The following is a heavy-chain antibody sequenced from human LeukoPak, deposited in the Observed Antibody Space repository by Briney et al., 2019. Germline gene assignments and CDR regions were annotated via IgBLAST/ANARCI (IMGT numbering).Heavy chain of an antibody. CDR2: IYSGGTT. Sequence: GGSLRLSCAASGFTVSSNYMSWVRQAPGKGLEWVSVIYSGGTTYYADSVKGRFTVSRDISKNTLYLQMNSLRAEDTAVYYCARFYCSSTSCLEDYWGQGTLVTVSS. J-gene: IGHJ4*02. CDR3: ARFYCSSTSCLEDY. V-gene: IGHV3-66*01. D-gene: IGHD2-2*01. CDR1: GFTVSSNY.